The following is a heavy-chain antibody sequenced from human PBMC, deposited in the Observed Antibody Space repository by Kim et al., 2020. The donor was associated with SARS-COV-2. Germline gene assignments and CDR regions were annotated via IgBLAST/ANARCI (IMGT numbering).Heavy chain of an antibody. J-gene: IGHJ4*02. CDR3: SAYYYGSGSLPPRDY. Sequence: GGSLRLSCAASGFTFSSYWMHWVRQAPGKGLVWVSRINSDGSSTSYADSVKGRFTISRDNAKNTLYLQMNSLRAEDTAVYYCSAYYYGSGSLPPRDYWGQGTLVTVSS. D-gene: IGHD3-10*01. CDR1: GFTFSSYW. V-gene: IGHV3-74*01. CDR2: INSDGSST.